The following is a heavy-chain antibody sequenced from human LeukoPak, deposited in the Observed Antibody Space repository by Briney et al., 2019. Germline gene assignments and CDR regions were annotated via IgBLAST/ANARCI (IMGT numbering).Heavy chain of an antibody. D-gene: IGHD3-16*01. J-gene: IGHJ3*01. Sequence: PGGSLRLSCAASGFTFSSYTMNWVRQAPGKGLEWVSSISTSSSYIYYADSVKGRFTISRDNAKNSLYLQMNSLRAEDTAVYYCARVCNTCLRAYAFDLWGQGTMVTVSS. CDR2: ISTSSSYI. CDR1: GFTFSSYT. V-gene: IGHV3-21*01. CDR3: ARVCNTCLRAYAFDL.